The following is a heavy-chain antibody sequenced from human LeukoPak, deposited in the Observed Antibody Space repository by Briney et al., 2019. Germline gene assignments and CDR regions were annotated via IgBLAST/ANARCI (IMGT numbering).Heavy chain of an antibody. CDR2: IKQDGSEK. J-gene: IGHJ3*02. Sequence: GGSLRLSCAASGFTFSNWWMSWVRQAPGKGLEWVANIKQDGSEKHYVDSVKGRFTISRDNAKNSLYLQMNSLRAEDTAVYYCARSGDGTLGAFDIWGQGTMVTVSS. CDR1: GFTFSNWW. V-gene: IGHV3-7*01. D-gene: IGHD2-21*01. CDR3: ARSGDGTLGAFDI.